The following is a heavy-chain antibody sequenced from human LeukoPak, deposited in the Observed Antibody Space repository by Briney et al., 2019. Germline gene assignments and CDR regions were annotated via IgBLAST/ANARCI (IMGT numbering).Heavy chain of an antibody. CDR2: INAGNGNT. CDR3: ASSSGDEQFDY. D-gene: IGHD5-12*01. V-gene: IGHV1-3*01. J-gene: IGHJ4*02. Sequence: RASVKVSCKASGYTFTSYAMHWVRQAPGQRLEWMGWINAGNGNTKYSQKFQGRVTITRDTSTSTAYMELNSLTSEDTAVYYCASSSGDEQFDYWGQGTLVTVSS. CDR1: GYTFTSYA.